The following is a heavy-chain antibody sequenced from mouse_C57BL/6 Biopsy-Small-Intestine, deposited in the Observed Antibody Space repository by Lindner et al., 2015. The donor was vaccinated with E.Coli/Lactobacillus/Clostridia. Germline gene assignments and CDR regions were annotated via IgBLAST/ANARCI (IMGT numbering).Heavy chain of an antibody. V-gene: IGHV14-1*01. D-gene: IGHD1-3*01. J-gene: IGHJ3*01. CDR2: IAPEDGDT. Sequence: VQLQESGAGLVRPGASVKLSCTASGFNIKDSYIHWVKQRPGQGLEWIGRIAPEDGDTEYAPKFQGKATLTADTSSNTAYLQLSSLTSEDTAVYYCTTWKYNYSSSPTGTGFASWGQGTLVTVSA. CDR3: TTWKYNYSSSPTGTGFAS. CDR1: GFNIKDSY.